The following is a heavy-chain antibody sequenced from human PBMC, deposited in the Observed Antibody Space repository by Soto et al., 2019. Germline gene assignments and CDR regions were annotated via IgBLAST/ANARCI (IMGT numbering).Heavy chain of an antibody. D-gene: IGHD6-19*01. J-gene: IGHJ5*02. Sequence: PXGSLRLSFAACGFTFSSYAMSWVRQAPGKGLEWVSAISGSGGSTYYADSVKGRFTISRDNSKNTLYLQMNSLRAEDTAVYYCAKAKDSGWSPNWFDPCGQRTLVTVSS. CDR2: ISGSGGST. V-gene: IGHV3-23*01. CDR1: GFTFSSYA. CDR3: AKAKDSGWSPNWFDP.